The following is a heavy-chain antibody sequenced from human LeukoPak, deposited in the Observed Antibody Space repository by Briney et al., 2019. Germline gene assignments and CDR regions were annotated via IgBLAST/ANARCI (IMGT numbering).Heavy chain of an antibody. J-gene: IGHJ3*02. D-gene: IGHD4-17*01. V-gene: IGHV3-48*01. CDR2: ISGGGDTI. Sequence: SGGSLRLSCAASGFAFSVYSMNWVRQAPGKGLEWVSYISGGGDTIYFADSVKGRFTISRDNAENSLYLQMNSLRAEDTALYYCARTGDFDIWGQGTMVTVSS. CDR3: ARTGDFDI. CDR1: GFAFSVYS.